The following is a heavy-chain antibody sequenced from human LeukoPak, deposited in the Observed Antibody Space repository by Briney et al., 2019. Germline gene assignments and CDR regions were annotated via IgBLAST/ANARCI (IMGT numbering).Heavy chain of an antibody. D-gene: IGHD6-19*01. CDR1: GGTFSSYA. J-gene: IGHJ4*02. V-gene: IGHV7-4-1*02. CDR2: INTNTGNP. Sequence: ASVKVSCTASGGTFSSYAISWVRQAPGQGLECMGWINTNTGNPTYAQGFTGRFLFSLDTSVGTTYLQIISLKTEDTAVYYCARGGYSRGQGSPFDYWGQGTLVTVSS. CDR3: ARGGYSRGQGSPFDY.